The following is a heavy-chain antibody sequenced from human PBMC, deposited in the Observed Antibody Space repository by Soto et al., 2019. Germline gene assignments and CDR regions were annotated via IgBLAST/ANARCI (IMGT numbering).Heavy chain of an antibody. Sequence: SETLSLTCTVSGGSISSYYWSWIRQPPGKGLEWIGYIYYSGSTNYNPSLKSRVTISVDTSKNQFSLKLSSVTAADTAVYYCARDSGVSSVESYYYYGMDVWGQGTTVTVSS. CDR2: IYYSGST. V-gene: IGHV4-59*01. CDR3: ARDSGVSSVESYYYYGMDV. D-gene: IGHD2-15*01. J-gene: IGHJ6*02. CDR1: GGSISSYY.